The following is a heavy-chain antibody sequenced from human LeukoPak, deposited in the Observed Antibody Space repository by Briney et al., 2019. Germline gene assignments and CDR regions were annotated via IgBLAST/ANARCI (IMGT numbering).Heavy chain of an antibody. Sequence: SQTLSLTCSVSGDSISSSSHYWSWIRQPVGERLEWIGRIFGSGTTNYNPSLRSRVTISVDTSKNQFSLKLSSVTAADTAVYYCARERPDYDFWSGYPNYYYYYMDVWGKGTTVTVSS. V-gene: IGHV4-61*02. CDR3: ARERPDYDFWSGYPNYYYYYMDV. CDR2: IFGSGTT. CDR1: GDSISSSSHY. D-gene: IGHD3-3*01. J-gene: IGHJ6*03.